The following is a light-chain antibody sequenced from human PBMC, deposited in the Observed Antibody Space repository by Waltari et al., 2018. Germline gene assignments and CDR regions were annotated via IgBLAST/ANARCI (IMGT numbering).Light chain of an antibody. J-gene: IGLJ3*02. CDR2: RTD. V-gene: IGLV1-44*01. CDR3: GAWDDSLNAPV. CDR1: SSNIGSYT. Sequence: QSVLTQPPSASATPGQRVTISCSGRSSNIGSYTVPWYQQFSGRAPRLVIYRTDQRPSGVPDRFSGSKSDTSASLAISGVQSDDEADYFCGAWDDSLNAPVFGGGTKLTVL.